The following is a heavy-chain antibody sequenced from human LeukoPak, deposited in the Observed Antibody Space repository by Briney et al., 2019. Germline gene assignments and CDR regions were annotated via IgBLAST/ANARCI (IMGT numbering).Heavy chain of an antibody. V-gene: IGHV3-7*03. CDR1: GFTFDDYA. D-gene: IGHD3-16*01. J-gene: IGHJ6*02. CDR3: ARGGGLDV. Sequence: GGSLRLSCAASGFTFDDYAMHWARQAPGKGLEWVASINHNGNVNYYVDSVKGRFTISRDNAKNSLYMQMSNLRAEDTAVYFCARGGGLDVWGQGATVTVSS. CDR2: INHNGNVN.